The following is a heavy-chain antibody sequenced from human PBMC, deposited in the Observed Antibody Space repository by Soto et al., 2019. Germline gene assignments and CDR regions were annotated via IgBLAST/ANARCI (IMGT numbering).Heavy chain of an antibody. V-gene: IGHV4-31*03. D-gene: IGHD6-19*01. J-gene: IGHJ6*02. CDR3: ATDLFGGGSGWYYGTDV. Sequence: SETLSLTCPVSGGSISSGGYYWSWIRQHPGKGLEWIGYIYYSGSTYYNPSLKSRVTISVDTSKNQFSLKLSSVTAADTAVYYSATDLFGGGSGWYYGTDVWGQGTTVTVSS. CDR2: IYYSGST. CDR1: GGSISSGGYY.